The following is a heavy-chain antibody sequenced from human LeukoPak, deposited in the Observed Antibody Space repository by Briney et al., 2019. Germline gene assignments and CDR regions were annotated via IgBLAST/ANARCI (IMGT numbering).Heavy chain of an antibody. CDR2: ISGSGGST. Sequence: GGSLRLSCAASGFTFSSYAMSWVRQAPGKGLEWVSAISGSGGSTYYADSVKGRFTISRDNSKNTLYLQMNSLRAEDTAVYYCARGSGFITFGGVIVSDNWFDPWGQGTLVTVSS. CDR3: ARGSGFITFGGVIVSDNWFDP. J-gene: IGHJ5*02. CDR1: GFTFSSYA. D-gene: IGHD3-16*02. V-gene: IGHV3-23*01.